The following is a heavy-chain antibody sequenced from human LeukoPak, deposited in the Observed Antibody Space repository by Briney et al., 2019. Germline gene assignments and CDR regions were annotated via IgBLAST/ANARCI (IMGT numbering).Heavy chain of an antibody. V-gene: IGHV3-74*01. Sequence: GGSLRLSCAASGFTFSSYWMHWVRQAPGKGLVWVSRINSDGSSTSYADSVKGRFTISRDNAKNTLYLQMNSLRAEDTAVYYCAREIVSVAGRYFQHWGQGTLVTVSS. CDR3: AREIVSVAGRYFQH. D-gene: IGHD6-19*01. J-gene: IGHJ1*01. CDR2: INSDGSST. CDR1: GFTFSSYW.